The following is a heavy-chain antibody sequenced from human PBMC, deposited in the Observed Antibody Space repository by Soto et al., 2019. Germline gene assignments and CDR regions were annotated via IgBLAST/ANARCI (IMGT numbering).Heavy chain of an antibody. Sequence: PSETLSLTCTVSGGSISSYYWSWIRQPPGKGLEWIGYIYYSGSTNYNPSLKGRVTISVDTSKNQFSLKLSSVTAADTAAYYCAREGPSGYCSGGSCYYAFDYWGQGTLVTVSS. V-gene: IGHV4-59*01. D-gene: IGHD2-15*01. CDR1: GGSISSYY. CDR2: IYYSGST. CDR3: AREGPSGYCSGGSCYYAFDY. J-gene: IGHJ4*02.